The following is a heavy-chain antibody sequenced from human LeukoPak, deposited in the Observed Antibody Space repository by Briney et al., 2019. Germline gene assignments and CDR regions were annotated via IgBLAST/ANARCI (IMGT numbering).Heavy chain of an antibody. CDR1: GFTFSSYA. Sequence: GGSLRLSCAASGFTFSSYAMSWVRQAPGKGLEWVSAISGSGGSTYYADSVKGRFTISRDNSKNTLNLQMNSLRAEDTAVYYCAKGDSLTYYYDSSGYYPEQAYYFDYWGQGTLVTVSS. CDR2: ISGSGGST. J-gene: IGHJ4*02. D-gene: IGHD3-22*01. V-gene: IGHV3-23*01. CDR3: AKGDSLTYYYDSSGYYPEQAYYFDY.